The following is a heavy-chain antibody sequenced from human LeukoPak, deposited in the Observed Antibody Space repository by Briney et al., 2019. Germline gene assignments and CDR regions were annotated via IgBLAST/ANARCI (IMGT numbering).Heavy chain of an antibody. Sequence: PSETLSLTCTVSGGSISSYYWRWIRQPPGKGLEWIGYIYYSGSTNYNPSLKSRVTISVDTSKNQFSLKLSSVTAADTAVYYCARIYYDAFDISGQGTMVTVSS. D-gene: IGHD3-10*01. CDR1: GGSISSYY. CDR3: ARIYYDAFDI. CDR2: IYYSGST. J-gene: IGHJ3*02. V-gene: IGHV4-59*01.